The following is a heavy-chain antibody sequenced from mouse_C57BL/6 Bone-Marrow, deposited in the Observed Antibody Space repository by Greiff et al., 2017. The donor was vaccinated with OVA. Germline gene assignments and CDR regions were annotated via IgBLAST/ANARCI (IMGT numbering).Heavy chain of an antibody. Sequence: DVQLVESGGGLVKPGGSLKLSCAASGFTFSDYGMHWVRQAPEKGLEWVAYISSGSSTIYYADTVKGRFTISRDNAKNPLFLQMTSLRSEDTAMYYCASEVYYGYYAMDYWGQGTSVTVSS. CDR1: GFTFSDYG. J-gene: IGHJ4*01. D-gene: IGHD1-1*01. CDR3: ASEVYYGYYAMDY. V-gene: IGHV5-17*01. CDR2: ISSGSSTI.